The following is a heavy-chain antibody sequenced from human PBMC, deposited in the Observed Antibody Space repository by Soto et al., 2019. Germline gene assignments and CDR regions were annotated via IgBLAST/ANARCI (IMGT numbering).Heavy chain of an antibody. V-gene: IGHV1-69*13. CDR1: VGSFSSND. D-gene: IGHD5-12*01. CDR2: IIPIFGTA. Sequence: SSKDSWKSSVGSFSSNDVSWVRPAPGQGLEWMGGIIPIFGTANYAQKFQGRVTITADESTSTAYMELSSLRSEDTAVYYCARGYSGYDFHFWVQGNLV. J-gene: IGHJ4*02. CDR3: ARGYSGYDFHF.